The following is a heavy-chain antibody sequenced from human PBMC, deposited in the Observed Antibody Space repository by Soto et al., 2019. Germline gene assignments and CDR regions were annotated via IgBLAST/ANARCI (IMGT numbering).Heavy chain of an antibody. CDR3: AREAYYYGSGTVSYSYGMDV. CDR2: IIPIFGTA. Sequence: SVKVSCXASGGTFSSYAISWVRQAPGQGLEWMGGIIPIFGTANYAQKFQGRVTITADKSTSTAYMELSSLRSEDTAVYYCAREAYYYGSGTVSYSYGMDVWGQGTTVTVSS. CDR1: GGTFSSYA. J-gene: IGHJ6*02. V-gene: IGHV1-69*06. D-gene: IGHD3-10*01.